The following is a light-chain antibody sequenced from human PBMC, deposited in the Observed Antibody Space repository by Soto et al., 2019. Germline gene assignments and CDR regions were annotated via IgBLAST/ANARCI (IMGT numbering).Light chain of an antibody. CDR1: SSNIGNNY. CDR3: GTWDSSLSAVV. V-gene: IGLV1-51*01. Sequence: QSVLTQPPSVSAAPGQKVTISCSGSSSNIGNNYVSWYQQLPGTAPKLLIYDNNKRPSGIPDRFSXSKXXXSATXGIXGLQTGDEADYYCGTWDSSLSAVVFGGGTKLTVL. J-gene: IGLJ2*01. CDR2: DNN.